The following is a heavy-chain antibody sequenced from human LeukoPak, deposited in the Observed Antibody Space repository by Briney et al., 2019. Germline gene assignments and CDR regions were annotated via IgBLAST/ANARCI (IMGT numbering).Heavy chain of an antibody. V-gene: IGHV3-66*01. D-gene: IGHD6-19*01. CDR3: ARDGSSGWYGIDY. Sequence: GGSLRLSCAASGFTVSSNYMSWVRQAPGKGLEWVSVIYSGGSTYYADSVKGGFTISRDNSKNTLYLQMNSLRAEDTAVYYCARDGSSGWYGIDYWGQGTLVTVSS. J-gene: IGHJ4*02. CDR2: IYSGGST. CDR1: GFTVSSNY.